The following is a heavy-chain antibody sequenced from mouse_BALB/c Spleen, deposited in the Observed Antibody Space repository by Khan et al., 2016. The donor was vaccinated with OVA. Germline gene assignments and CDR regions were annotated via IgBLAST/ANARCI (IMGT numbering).Heavy chain of an antibody. V-gene: IGHV1S41*01. CDR3: ARSNSYGSGLDAMDY. J-gene: IGHJ4*01. D-gene: IGHD1-1*01. CDR2: SAPRSGGP. CDR1: GYTVTSYW. Sequence: DLEMPGAAVTLSCKASGYTVTSYWINWRKQRPGQGRGWIGRSAPRSGGPYGSDMFRGKAIRTVDASSSTAYIQPSRLSSEKPAGSFCARSNSYGSGLDAMDYWGQGNSVTVSS.